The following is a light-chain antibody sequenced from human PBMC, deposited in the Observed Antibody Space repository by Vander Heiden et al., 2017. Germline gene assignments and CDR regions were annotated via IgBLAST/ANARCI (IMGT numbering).Light chain of an antibody. CDR2: WAS. CDR1: QSVLSSSDNENY. J-gene: IGKJ4*01. CDR3: QQYRSTPLT. V-gene: IGKV4-1*01. Sequence: DIVMTQSPDSLAVSLGERATINCKSSQSVLSSSDNENYLAWYQQKAGQPPKLLIYWASTRESGVPDRFSGSGSGTDFSLTISSLQAEDVAVYYCQQYRSTPLTFGGGTKVEIK.